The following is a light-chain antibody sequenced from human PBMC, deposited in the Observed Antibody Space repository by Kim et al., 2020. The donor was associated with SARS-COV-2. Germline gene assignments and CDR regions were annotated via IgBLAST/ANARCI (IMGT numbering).Light chain of an antibody. V-gene: IGKV1-9*01. CDR3: QQVNSYPLT. Sequence: IQLTQSPSSLSASVGDRVTITCRASQGISSYLAWFQQKPGKAPKVLIYAASTLQSGVPLRFSGSGSGTDFTLTISSLQPEDFATYYCQQVNSYPLTFGGGTKLEIK. J-gene: IGKJ4*01. CDR1: QGISSY. CDR2: AAS.